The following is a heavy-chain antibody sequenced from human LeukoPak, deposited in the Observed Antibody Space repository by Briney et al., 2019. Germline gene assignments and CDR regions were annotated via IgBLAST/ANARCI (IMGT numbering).Heavy chain of an antibody. CDR2: ISSSGSTI. Sequence: TGGSLRLSCAASGFTFSDYYMSWIRQAPGKGLEWVSCISSSGSTIYYADSVKGRFTISRDNAKNSLYLQMNSLRAEDTAVYYCAKEGGFWSALEAFDIWGQGTMVTVSS. CDR3: AKEGGFWSALEAFDI. J-gene: IGHJ3*02. CDR1: GFTFSDYY. D-gene: IGHD3-3*01. V-gene: IGHV3-11*01.